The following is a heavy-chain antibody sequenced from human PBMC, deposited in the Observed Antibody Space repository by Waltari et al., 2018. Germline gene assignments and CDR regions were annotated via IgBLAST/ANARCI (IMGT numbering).Heavy chain of an antibody. CDR1: GASVSTNSAA. CDR3: ARAGWDIYYYYYYMDV. CDR2: TYYRSKWYN. V-gene: IGHV6-1*01. Sequence: QVQLQPSGPGLVKPSQTLSLTCAISGASVSTNSAAWHWISPSPSRGLELLGRTYYRSKWYNDYAVSVKSRITINPDTSKNQFSLQLNSVTPEDTAVYYCARAGWDIYYYYYYMDVWGKGTTVTVSS. D-gene: IGHD5-12*01. J-gene: IGHJ6*03.